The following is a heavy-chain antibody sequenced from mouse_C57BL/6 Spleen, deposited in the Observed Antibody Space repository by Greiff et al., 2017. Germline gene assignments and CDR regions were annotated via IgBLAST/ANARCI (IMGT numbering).Heavy chain of an antibody. V-gene: IGHV3-6*01. CDR1: GYSITSGYY. CDR2: ISYDGSN. Sequence: EVQLQQSGPGLVKPSQSLSLTCSVTGYSITSGYYWNWIRQLPGNKLEWVGYISYDGSNNYNPSLKNRISITRDTSKNQFFLKLNSVTTEDTATYYCARDAAVYAMDYWGQGPSVTVAS. J-gene: IGHJ4*01. CDR3: ARDAAVYAMDY.